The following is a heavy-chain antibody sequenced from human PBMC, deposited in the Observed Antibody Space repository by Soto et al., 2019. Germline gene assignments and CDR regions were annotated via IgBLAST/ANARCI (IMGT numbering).Heavy chain of an antibody. CDR1: GYTFNSYG. Sequence: ASVKVSFKASGYTFNSYGISWVRQAPGQGLEWMGWISPYDDNTNYAQNLQGRVTMTTDTSTSTAYMELRSLRSDDTAVYYCARDLGYRVTNCDYWGQGTLVTVSS. V-gene: IGHV1-18*01. CDR3: ARDLGYRVTNCDY. CDR2: ISPYDDNT. J-gene: IGHJ4*02. D-gene: IGHD1-1*01.